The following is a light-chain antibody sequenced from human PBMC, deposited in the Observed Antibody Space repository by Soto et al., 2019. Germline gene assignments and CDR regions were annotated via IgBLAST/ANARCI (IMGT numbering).Light chain of an antibody. V-gene: IGLV1-44*01. J-gene: IGLJ1*01. CDR1: ISNIGTNS. CDR2: ADS. Sequence: QLVLPQPPSASGTPGQRVTISCSGAISNIGTNSVHWYQHLPGTAPKLVIYADSQRPSGVPDRFSGAKSGTTASLAISGLQSEDDAEDLGAAWDDNLNGPLFGTGTKLTVL. CDR3: AAWDDNLNGPL.